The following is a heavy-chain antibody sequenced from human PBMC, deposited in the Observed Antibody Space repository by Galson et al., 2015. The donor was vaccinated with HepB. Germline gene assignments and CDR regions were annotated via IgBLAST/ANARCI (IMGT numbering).Heavy chain of an antibody. J-gene: IGHJ4*02. D-gene: IGHD2-2*02. CDR2: INPNSGGT. CDR3: ARARYCSSTSCYTPTFDY. V-gene: IGHV1-2*02. Sequence: SCKASGYTITGYYMHWVRQAPGQGLEWMGWINPNSGGTNYAQKFQGRVTMTRDTSISTAYMELSRLRSDDTAVYYCARARYCSSTSCYTPTFDYWGPGTLVTVS. CDR1: GYTITGYY.